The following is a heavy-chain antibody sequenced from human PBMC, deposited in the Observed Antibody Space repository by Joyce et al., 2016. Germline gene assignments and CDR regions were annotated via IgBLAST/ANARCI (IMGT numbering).Heavy chain of an antibody. Sequence: EVQLVESGGGLVQPGGSLKLSCAVSGFTFSGASVHWVRQASGNGLEWVGRIRSKANGDATAYAASVKGRFSISRDDSKNTAYLQMNSLKTEDTAVYYCSNYDLWSGYSPSRDVWGQGSTVTVSS. CDR3: SNYDLWSGYSPSRDV. D-gene: IGHD3-3*01. CDR2: IRSKANGDAT. J-gene: IGHJ6*02. V-gene: IGHV3-73*02. CDR1: GFTFSGAS.